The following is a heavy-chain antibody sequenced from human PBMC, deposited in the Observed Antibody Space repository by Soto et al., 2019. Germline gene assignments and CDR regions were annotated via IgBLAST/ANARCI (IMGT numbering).Heavy chain of an antibody. CDR1: ASSISSSGYY. CDR3: ASSPYSTSSYY. V-gene: IGHV4-39*01. D-gene: IGHD6-6*01. Sequence: SETLSLTCTVSASSISSSGYYWGWIRQPPGKGLEWIGRIYYSASTYYNPSLKSRVNISVDTSKNQFSLRLSSVTAADTAVYYRASSPYSTSSYYWGQVNLVTVSS. J-gene: IGHJ4*02. CDR2: IYYSAST.